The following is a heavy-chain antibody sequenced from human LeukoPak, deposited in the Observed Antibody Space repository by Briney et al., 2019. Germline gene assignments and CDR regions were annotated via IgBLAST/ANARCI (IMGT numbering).Heavy chain of an antibody. Sequence: GGSLRLSCAASGFTFSDYYMSWIRQAPGKGLEWVSDISSSGSTIYYADSVKGRFTISRDNAKNSLYLQMNSLRAEDTAVYYCARADYDILTGYYNYGMDVWGQGTTVTVSS. CDR2: ISSSGSTI. J-gene: IGHJ6*02. V-gene: IGHV3-11*01. D-gene: IGHD3-9*01. CDR3: ARADYDILTGYYNYGMDV. CDR1: GFTFSDYY.